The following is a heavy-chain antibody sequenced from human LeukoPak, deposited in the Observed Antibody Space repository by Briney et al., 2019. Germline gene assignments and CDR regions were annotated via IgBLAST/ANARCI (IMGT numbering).Heavy chain of an antibody. CDR1: GGTFSNYA. Sequence: ASVKVSCKASGGTFSNYAISWVRQAPGQGLEWMGGINPNSGGTNYAQKFQGRVTMTRDTSISTAYMELSRLRSDDTAVYYCARAIAAAGTWFDPWGQGTLVTVSS. CDR3: ARAIAAAGTWFDP. J-gene: IGHJ5*02. D-gene: IGHD6-13*01. V-gene: IGHV1-2*02. CDR2: INPNSGGT.